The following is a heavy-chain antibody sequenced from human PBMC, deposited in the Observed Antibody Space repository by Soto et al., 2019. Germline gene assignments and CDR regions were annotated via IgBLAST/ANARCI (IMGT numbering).Heavy chain of an antibody. CDR1: GGSISSGGYY. J-gene: IGHJ5*02. V-gene: IGHV4-31*03. CDR2: IYYSGST. D-gene: IGHD6-13*01. Sequence: QVQLQESGPGLVKPSQTLSLTCTVSGGSISSGGYYWSWIRQHPGKGLEWIGYIYYSGSTYYNPSLKIRVTIAVDTSKNQFSLKLSSVTAADTAVYYCARAAHYSSPFRWFDPWGQGTLVTVSS. CDR3: ARAAHYSSPFRWFDP.